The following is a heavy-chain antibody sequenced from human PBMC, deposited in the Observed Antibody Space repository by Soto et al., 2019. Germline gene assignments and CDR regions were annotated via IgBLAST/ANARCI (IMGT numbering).Heavy chain of an antibody. V-gene: IGHV4-31*03. J-gene: IGHJ4*02. D-gene: IGHD2-21*01. Sequence: QVQLQESGPGLVKPSQTLTLTCSVSGGSIDTGGFYWSWARQLPGKGLQWIGYIYYTGAAYYNPALMSRVVISLDTSANQCSLSLTSLTAADTAVYYCASGTFNDISFDAWGQGRLVTVSS. CDR1: GGSIDTGGFY. CDR2: IYYTGAA. CDR3: ASGTFNDISFDA.